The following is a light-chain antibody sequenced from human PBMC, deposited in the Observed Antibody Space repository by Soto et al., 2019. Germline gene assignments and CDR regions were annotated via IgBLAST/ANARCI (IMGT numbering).Light chain of an antibody. Sequence: IVFTQSPCTLSLSPGERATLSCRASHSVGIDYLAWYQQKPGQAPRILIFGTSGRATGIPDRFSGSGSGTDFTLTISRLEPEESAVYYCQQYGSLSWTFGQGTKVDIK. CDR2: GTS. CDR1: HSVGIDY. J-gene: IGKJ1*01. CDR3: QQYGSLSWT. V-gene: IGKV3-20*01.